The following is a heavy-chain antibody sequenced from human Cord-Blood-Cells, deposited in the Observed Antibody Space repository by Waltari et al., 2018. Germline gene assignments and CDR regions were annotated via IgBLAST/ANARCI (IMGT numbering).Heavy chain of an antibody. Sequence: QVQLQQWGAGLLKPSETLSLTCAVHGGSFSGYYWSWIRQPPGKGLEWIGEINHSGSPNYNPSLKSRVTISVDTSKNQFSLKLSSVTAADTAVYYCARGPLWGRWYFDYWGQGTLVTVSS. J-gene: IGHJ4*02. CDR2: INHSGSP. D-gene: IGHD7-27*01. CDR3: ARGPLWGRWYFDY. V-gene: IGHV4-34*01. CDR1: GGSFSGYY.